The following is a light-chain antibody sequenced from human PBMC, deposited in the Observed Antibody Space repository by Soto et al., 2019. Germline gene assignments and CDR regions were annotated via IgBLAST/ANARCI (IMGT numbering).Light chain of an antibody. CDR3: QQSYSTPVT. CDR1: QSISSY. Sequence: DIQMTQSPSSLSASVGDRVTITCRASQSISSYLNWYQQKPGKAPKLLIYAASSLQSGVPSRFSGSGSGTDFTLTISSLQPEDFATYYCQQSYSTPVTVGQGTKVEIK. J-gene: IGKJ1*01. CDR2: AAS. V-gene: IGKV1-39*01.